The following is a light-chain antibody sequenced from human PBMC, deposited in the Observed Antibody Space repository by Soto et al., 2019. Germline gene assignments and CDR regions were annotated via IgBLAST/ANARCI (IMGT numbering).Light chain of an antibody. Sequence: SYELTQPLSVSVALGQTARITCAGNNVGSKNVYWYQQKPGQAPVLVIYRDRNRPSGIPERLSGSNSGNTATLTNSGAQAGDEADYYCQVWDSTTVVFGGGTKLTVL. V-gene: IGLV3-9*01. CDR1: NVGSKN. CDR3: QVWDSTTVV. J-gene: IGLJ3*02. CDR2: RDR.